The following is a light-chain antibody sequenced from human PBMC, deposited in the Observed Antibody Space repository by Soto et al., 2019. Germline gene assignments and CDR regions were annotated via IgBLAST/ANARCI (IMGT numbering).Light chain of an antibody. CDR1: SIDIGGYKF. CDR2: EVS. CDR3: SSYAGSNNVL. J-gene: IGLJ2*01. V-gene: IGLV2-8*01. Sequence: QSVLTQPPSASGSPGQSVTISCTGTSIDIGGYKFVSWYQQHPGKAPKLMIYEVSKRPSGVPDRFSGSKSGNTASLTVSGLQADDEADYYCSSYAGSNNVLFGGGTKLTVL.